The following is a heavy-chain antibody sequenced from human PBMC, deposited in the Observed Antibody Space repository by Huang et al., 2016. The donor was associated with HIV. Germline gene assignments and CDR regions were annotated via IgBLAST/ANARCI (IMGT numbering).Heavy chain of an antibody. CDR1: GGSISSLSYY. D-gene: IGHD6-19*01. Sequence: LQLQESGPGLVKSSETLSLICTVSGGSISSLSYYWGGIRQPPGKGPEWIGSIYYSGNTYYNPPLKSRVTISVDTSKNQFSLKVNSVTAADTAVYYCARHGRVAGHYYNNMDVWGRGTTVTVSS. CDR3: ARHGRVAGHYYNNMDV. CDR2: IYYSGNT. V-gene: IGHV4-39*01. J-gene: IGHJ6*02.